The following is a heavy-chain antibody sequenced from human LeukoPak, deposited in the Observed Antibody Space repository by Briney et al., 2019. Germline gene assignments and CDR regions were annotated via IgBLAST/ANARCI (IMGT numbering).Heavy chain of an antibody. CDR2: ISSNGGST. D-gene: IGHD4-17*01. CDR1: GFTFSSYA. CDR3: ARESDYGDYSFNY. Sequence: GGSLRLSCAASGFTFSSYAMHWVRQAPGKGLEYVSAISSNGGSTYYANSVKGRFTISRDNSKNTPYLQMGSLRAEDMAVYYCARESDYGDYSFNYWGQGTLVTVSS. V-gene: IGHV3-64*01. J-gene: IGHJ4*02.